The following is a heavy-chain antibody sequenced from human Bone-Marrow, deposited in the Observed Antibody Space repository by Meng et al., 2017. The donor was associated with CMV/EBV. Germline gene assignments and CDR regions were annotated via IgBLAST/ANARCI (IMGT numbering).Heavy chain of an antibody. D-gene: IGHD3-22*01. Sequence: GESLKISCAASGFTFSDYYMSWIRQAPGKGLEWVSYISSSGSTIYYADSVKGRFTISRDNAKNSLYLQMNSLRAEDTAVYYCARAQLGRYYDSSGYWFDYCGQGTLVTVSS. J-gene: IGHJ4*02. CDR3: ARAQLGRYYDSSGYWFDY. CDR2: ISSSGSTI. V-gene: IGHV3-11*04. CDR1: GFTFSDYY.